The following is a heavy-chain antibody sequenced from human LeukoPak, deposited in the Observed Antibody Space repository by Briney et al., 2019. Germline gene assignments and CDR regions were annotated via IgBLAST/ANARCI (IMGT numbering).Heavy chain of an antibody. CDR1: GFTFSSYA. Sequence: GGSLRLSCAASGFTFSSYAMSWVRQAPGKGLEWVSAISGSGGSTYYADSVKGRFTISRDNAKNSLYLQMNSLRAEDTAVYYCARGSIYYDSSGYIYFDYWGQGTLVTVSS. V-gene: IGHV3-23*01. CDR2: ISGSGGST. J-gene: IGHJ4*02. CDR3: ARGSIYYDSSGYIYFDY. D-gene: IGHD3-22*01.